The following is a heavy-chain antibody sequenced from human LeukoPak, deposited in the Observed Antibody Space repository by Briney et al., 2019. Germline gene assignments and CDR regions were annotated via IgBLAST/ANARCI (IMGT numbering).Heavy chain of an antibody. CDR1: GFTFSSYW. CDR2: INQDGSEK. V-gene: IGHV3-7*01. J-gene: IGHJ4*02. CDR3: ARSADTMVRGVIRD. D-gene: IGHD3-10*01. Sequence: GGSLRLSCAASGFTFSSYWMSWVRQAPGKGLEWVANINQDGSEKYYVDSVKGRFTISRDNSKNTLYLQMNSLRAEDTAVYYCARSADTMVRGVIRDWGQGTLVTVSS.